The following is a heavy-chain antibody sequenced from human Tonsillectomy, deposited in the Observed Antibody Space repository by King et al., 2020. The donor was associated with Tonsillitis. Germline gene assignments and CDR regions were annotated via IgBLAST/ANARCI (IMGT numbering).Heavy chain of an antibody. D-gene: IGHD3-10*01. V-gene: IGHV3-48*01. J-gene: IGHJ4*02. Sequence: VQLVESGGGLVQPGGSLRLSCTASGFTFSSYGMSWVRQAPGKGLEWVSYISGSSSTIYYADSIKGQFTISRDNAKNSLYLQMDSLRAEDTALYYCARSFGSGGFDYYFDYWGQGTLVTVSS. CDR2: ISGSSSTI. CDR1: GFTFSSYG. CDR3: ARSFGSGGFDYYFDY.